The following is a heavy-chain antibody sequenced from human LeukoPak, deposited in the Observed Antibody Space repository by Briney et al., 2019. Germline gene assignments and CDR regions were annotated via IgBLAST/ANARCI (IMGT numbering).Heavy chain of an antibody. CDR1: GYTFTGYY. V-gene: IGHV1-2*02. D-gene: IGHD3-10*01. CDR3: ARSMMVRGVTKYFDY. CDR2: INPNSGGT. Sequence: ASAKVSCKASGYTFTGYYMHWVRQAPGQGLEWMGWINPNSGGTNYAQKFQGRVTMTRDTSISTAYMELSRLRSDDTAVYYCARSMMVRGVTKYFDYWGREPWSPSPQ. J-gene: IGHJ4*02.